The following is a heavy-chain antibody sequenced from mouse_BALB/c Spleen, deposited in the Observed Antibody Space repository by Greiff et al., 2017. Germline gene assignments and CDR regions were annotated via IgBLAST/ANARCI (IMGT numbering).Heavy chain of an antibody. J-gene: IGHJ3*01. CDR2: INPNNGGT. D-gene: IGHD2-1*01. CDR1: GYTFTDYN. Sequence: EVQLQESGPELVKPGASVKIPCKASGYTFTDYNMDWVKQSHGKSLEWIGDINPNNGGTIYNQKFKGKATLTVDKSSSTAYMELRSLTSEDTAVYYCASLLYGNYGSWFAYWGQGTLVTVSA. CDR3: ASLLYGNYGSWFAY. V-gene: IGHV1-18*01.